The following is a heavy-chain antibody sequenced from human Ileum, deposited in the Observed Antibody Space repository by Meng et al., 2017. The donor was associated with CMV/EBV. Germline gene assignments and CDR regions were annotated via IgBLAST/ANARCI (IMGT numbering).Heavy chain of an antibody. CDR1: GYTFTDFY. CDR3: ARDLWSGISDFFDY. CDR2: INPKSGAT. Sequence: VGLVASWAEVKKPGALVKVSCNASGYTFTDFYIQWVRQAPGQGLEWMGWINPKSGATIYAQKFQGRVTMTRDTSINTVYMELNSLRSDDTAVYFCARDLWSGISDFFDYWGQGTLVTVSS. D-gene: IGHD3-3*01. J-gene: IGHJ4*02. V-gene: IGHV1-2*02.